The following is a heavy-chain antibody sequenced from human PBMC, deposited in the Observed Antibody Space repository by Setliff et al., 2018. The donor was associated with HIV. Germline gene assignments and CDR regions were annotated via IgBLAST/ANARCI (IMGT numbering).Heavy chain of an antibody. D-gene: IGHD1-26*01. J-gene: IGHJ6*03. Sequence: KSSETLSLTCTVSGGSISSSVYYWGWIRQPPGKGLEWIGNIYYSGSTYYNPSLKSRITISVDTSKNQFSLKLSSVTAADTAVYYCARHYQHSWVGVDYYFMDVWGKGTTVTSP. CDR1: GGSISSSVYY. CDR3: ARHYQHSWVGVDYYFMDV. CDR2: IYYSGST. V-gene: IGHV4-39*01.